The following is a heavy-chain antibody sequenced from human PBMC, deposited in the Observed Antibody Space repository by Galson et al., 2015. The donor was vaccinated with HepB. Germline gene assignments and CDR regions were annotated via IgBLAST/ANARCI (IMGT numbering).Heavy chain of an antibody. CDR2: ISSNGGST. CDR3: ARAGFTPSYYDFWSGYYNGDYYYYYMDV. V-gene: IGHV3-64*01. D-gene: IGHD3-3*01. Sequence: SLRLSCAASGFTFSSYAMHWVRQAPGKGLEYVSAISSNGGSTYYANSVKGRFTISRDNSKNTLYLQMGSLRAEDMAVYYCARAGFTPSYYDFWSGYYNGDYYYYYMDVWGKGTTVTVSS. J-gene: IGHJ6*03. CDR1: GFTFSSYA.